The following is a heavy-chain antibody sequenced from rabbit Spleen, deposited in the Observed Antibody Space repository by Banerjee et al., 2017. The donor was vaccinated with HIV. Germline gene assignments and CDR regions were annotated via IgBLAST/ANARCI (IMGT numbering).Heavy chain of an antibody. CDR1: GFSFSYSDY. D-gene: IGHD4-1*01. J-gene: IGHJ4*01. V-gene: IGHV1S40*01. Sequence: QSLEESGGDLVKPGASLTLTCTASGFSFSYSDYMCWVRQPPGKGLGWIACIDASSSGYTYYASWAKGRFTISRTSSTTVTLQMTSLTAADTATYFCVREVAARFSLWGPGTLVTVS. CDR3: VREVAARFSL. CDR2: IDASSSGYT.